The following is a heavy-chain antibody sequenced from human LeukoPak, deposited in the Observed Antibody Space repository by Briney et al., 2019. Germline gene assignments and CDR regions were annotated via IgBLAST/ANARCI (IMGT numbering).Heavy chain of an antibody. CDR3: ARGCGGDCYYYFDY. J-gene: IGHJ4*02. V-gene: IGHV3-64*01. D-gene: IGHD2-21*02. CDR1: GFTFSSYA. CDR2: ISSNGGST. Sequence: GGSLRLSCAASGFTFSSYAMHWVRQAPGKGLEYVSAISSNGGSTYYANSVKGRFTISRDNSKNTLYLQMGGLRAEDMAVYYCARGCGGDCYYYFDYWGQGTLVTVSS.